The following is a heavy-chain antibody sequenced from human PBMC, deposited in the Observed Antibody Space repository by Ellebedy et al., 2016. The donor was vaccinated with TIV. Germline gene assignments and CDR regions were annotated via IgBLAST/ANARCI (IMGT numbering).Heavy chain of an antibody. CDR2: ISGSAITT. CDR3: ARVESRLLFYGDYRKLDY. CDR1: GFTFSSYA. V-gene: IGHV3-23*01. Sequence: GESLKISCAASGFTFSSYAMSWVRQAPGKGPEWVSAISGSAITTYYADSVKGRFTISRDNSRNTLYLQMNSLRAEDTAVYYCARVESRLLFYGDYRKLDYWGQGTLVTVSS. J-gene: IGHJ4*02. D-gene: IGHD4-17*01.